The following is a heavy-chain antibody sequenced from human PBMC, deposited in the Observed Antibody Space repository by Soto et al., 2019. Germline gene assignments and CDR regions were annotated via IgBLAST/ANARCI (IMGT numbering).Heavy chain of an antibody. Sequence: QDQLVQSGAEVKKPGSSVKVSCETSRGTFSKYNINWVRQAPGQGLEWLGRIIPLLAMTNYAQKFQGRVTIAADRFTRTVYMELTSLRSEDTAGYYCARDTTTFPYYDGMDVGGQGPTVTFSS. D-gene: IGHD4-4*01. V-gene: IGHV1-69*08. CDR1: RGTFSKYN. CDR3: ARDTTTFPYYDGMDV. J-gene: IGHJ6*02. CDR2: IIPLLAMT.